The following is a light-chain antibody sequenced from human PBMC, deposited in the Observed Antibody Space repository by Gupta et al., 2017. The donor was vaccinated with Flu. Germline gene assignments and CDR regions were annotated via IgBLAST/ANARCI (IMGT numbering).Light chain of an antibody. CDR2: DVI. CDR3: RVQVKNGDLGV. J-gene: IGLJ1*01. V-gene: IGLV3-21*02. CDR1: NIGGKT. Sequence: SYVVTQPPSVSVAPGQTARLACGGKNIGGKTVHWSQKKTGQAPLLVVDDVIDRPSELQERFASSTARTTAKPSIXMXEPGEEXYYCGRVQVKNGDLGVFGTGTKLTVL.